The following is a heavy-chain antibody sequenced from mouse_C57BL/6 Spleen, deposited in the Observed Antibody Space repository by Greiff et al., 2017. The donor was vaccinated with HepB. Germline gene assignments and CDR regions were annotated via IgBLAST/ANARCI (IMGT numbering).Heavy chain of an antibody. CDR1: GYSITSGYY. V-gene: IGHV3-6*01. CDR2: ISYDGSN. CDR3: ARGDYYGSSTWYFAV. D-gene: IGHD1-1*01. Sequence: EVKFEESGPGLVKPSQSLSLTCSVTGYSITSGYYWNWIRQFPGNKLEWMGYISYDGSNNYNPSLKNRISITRDTSKNQFFLKLNSVTTEDTATYYCARGDYYGSSTWYFAVWGTGTTVTVSS. J-gene: IGHJ1*03.